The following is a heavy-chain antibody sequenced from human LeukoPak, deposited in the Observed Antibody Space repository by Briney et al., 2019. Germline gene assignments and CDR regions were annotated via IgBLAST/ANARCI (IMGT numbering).Heavy chain of an antibody. J-gene: IGHJ3*02. CDR2: INPNSGGT. V-gene: IGHV1-2*04. CDR3: ARATLGYCSGGSCGAFDI. Sequence: ASVTVSCTASGYTFTVYYMHWVRQAPGQGLEWVGWINPNSGGTNYAQKFQGWVTMTRDTSISTAYMELSRLRSDDAAVYYCARATLGYCSGGSCGAFDIWGQGTMVTVSS. CDR1: GYTFTVYY. D-gene: IGHD2-15*01.